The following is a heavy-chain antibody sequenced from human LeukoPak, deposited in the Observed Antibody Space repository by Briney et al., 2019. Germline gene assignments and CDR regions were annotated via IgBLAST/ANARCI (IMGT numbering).Heavy chain of an antibody. Sequence: GSLRLSCAASGFTFSDHYMNWIRQAPGKGLEWVSYISSSSRTIYYADSLKGRFTISRDNAKNSLYLQMNSLRAEDTAVYYCAREDASSWDYWGQGILVTVSS. D-gene: IGHD6-13*01. V-gene: IGHV3-11*04. CDR1: GFTFSDHY. CDR2: ISSSSRTI. CDR3: AREDASSWDY. J-gene: IGHJ4*02.